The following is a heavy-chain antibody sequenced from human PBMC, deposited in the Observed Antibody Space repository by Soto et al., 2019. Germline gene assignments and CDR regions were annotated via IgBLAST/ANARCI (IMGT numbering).Heavy chain of an antibody. CDR3: GHYSSSWTLSYYYYYYIDV. D-gene: IGHD6-13*01. CDR2: IYYSGST. CDR1: GGSISSSSYY. V-gene: IGHV4-39*01. J-gene: IGHJ6*03. Sequence: SETLSLTCTVSGGSISSSSYYWGWIRQPPGKGLEWIGSIYYSGSTYYNPSLKSRVTISVDTSKNQFSLKLSSVTAADTAVYYRGHYSSSWTLSYYYYYYIDVWGKGTTVTVSS.